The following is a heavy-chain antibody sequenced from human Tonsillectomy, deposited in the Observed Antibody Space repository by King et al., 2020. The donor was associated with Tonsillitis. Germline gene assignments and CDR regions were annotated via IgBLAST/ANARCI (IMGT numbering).Heavy chain of an antibody. CDR1: GFSFSNYW. CDR3: ARALTIFSFLDV. D-gene: IGHD3-9*01. Sequence: VQLVESGGGLVQPGGSLRLSCAASGFSFSNYWMTWVRQAPGKGLEWVANIQQDGSEKYYVDSVKGRFTISRDNAKKSLYLQMNSLRAEDTALYYCARALTIFSFLDVWGQGTTVTVS. J-gene: IGHJ6*02. V-gene: IGHV3-7*03. CDR2: IQQDGSEK.